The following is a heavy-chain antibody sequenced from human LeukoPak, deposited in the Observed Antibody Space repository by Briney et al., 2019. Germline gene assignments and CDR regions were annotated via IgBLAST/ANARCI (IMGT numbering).Heavy chain of an antibody. D-gene: IGHD1-26*01. CDR1: GFTLSSYW. J-gene: IGHJ4*02. Sequence: PGGSLRLSCAASGFTLSSYWMSWVRQAPGNGLVWVANIKQDGSEKYYVDSVKGRFTISRDNAKNSLYLQMNNLRAEDTAVYYCARDGDERVGATVDYWGQGTLVTVSS. CDR3: ARDGDERVGATVDY. CDR2: IKQDGSEK. V-gene: IGHV3-7*01.